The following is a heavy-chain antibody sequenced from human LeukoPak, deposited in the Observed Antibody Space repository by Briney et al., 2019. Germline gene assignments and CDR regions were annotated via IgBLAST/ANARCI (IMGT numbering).Heavy chain of an antibody. J-gene: IGHJ6*02. D-gene: IGHD2-15*01. CDR1: GDSISSNTYY. CDR2: ISGSGGST. V-gene: IGHV3-23*01. Sequence: PSETLSLTCTVSGDSISSNTYYWGWIRQPPGKGLEWVSAISGSGGSTYYADSVKGRFTISRDNSKNTLYLQMNSLRAEDTAVYYRRGSPGYPYGMDVRGQGTTVTVSS. CDR3: RGSPGYPYGMDV.